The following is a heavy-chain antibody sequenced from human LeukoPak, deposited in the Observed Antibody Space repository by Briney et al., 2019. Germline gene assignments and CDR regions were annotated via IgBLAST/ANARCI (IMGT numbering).Heavy chain of an antibody. CDR2: IYYSEIT. CDR1: GGSISSSSYY. D-gene: IGHD6-19*01. Sequence: SETLSLTCTVSGGSISSSSYYWGWIRQPPGKGLEWIGSIYYSEITYYNPSLKSRVTISVDTSKNQFSLKLSSVTAADTAVYYCARTRRIAVAGTVSDFDYWGQGTLVTVSS. J-gene: IGHJ4*02. V-gene: IGHV4-39*01. CDR3: ARTRRIAVAGTVSDFDY.